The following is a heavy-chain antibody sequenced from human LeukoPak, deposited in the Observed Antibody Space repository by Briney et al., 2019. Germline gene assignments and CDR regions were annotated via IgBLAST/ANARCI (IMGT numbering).Heavy chain of an antibody. V-gene: IGHV3-23*01. D-gene: IGHD1-26*01. CDR2: ISGSGGST. CDR1: GFTFSSYA. Sequence: PGESLRLSCAASGFTFSSYAMSWVRQAPGKGLEWVSAISGSGGSTYYADSVKGRFTISRDNSKNTLYLQMNSLRAEDTAVYYCAKDFFMAGATGSNDYWGQGTLVTVSS. J-gene: IGHJ4*02. CDR3: AKDFFMAGATGSNDY.